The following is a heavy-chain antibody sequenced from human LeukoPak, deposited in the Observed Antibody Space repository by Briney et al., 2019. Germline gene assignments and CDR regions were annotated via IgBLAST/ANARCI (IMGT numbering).Heavy chain of an antibody. Sequence: GGSLRLFCAASGFTFSSYWMSWVREAPGRGLEWVANIKQDGSEKFYVDSVKGRYTIHRHNAKNSLYLQMNSLRAEDTAVYYCARNEVVITPPSRYWGQGTLVTVSS. CDR1: GFTFSSYW. V-gene: IGHV3-7*01. D-gene: IGHD3-3*01. CDR3: ARNEVVITPPSRY. J-gene: IGHJ4*02. CDR2: IKQDGSEK.